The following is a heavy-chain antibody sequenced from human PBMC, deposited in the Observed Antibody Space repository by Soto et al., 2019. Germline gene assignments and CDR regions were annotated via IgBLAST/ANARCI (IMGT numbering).Heavy chain of an antibody. CDR1: GFTFSSYA. V-gene: IGHV3-23*01. CDR3: VKHQVSLVRGISPFDY. J-gene: IGHJ4*02. D-gene: IGHD3-10*01. CDR2: ISGSGGST. Sequence: GGSLRLSCAAFGFTFSSYAMSWVRQAPGKGLEWVSSISGSGGSTNYADSVKGRFTISRDNSKNTVYLQMNSLRAEDTAVYYCVKHQVSLVRGISPFDYWGQGALVTVSS.